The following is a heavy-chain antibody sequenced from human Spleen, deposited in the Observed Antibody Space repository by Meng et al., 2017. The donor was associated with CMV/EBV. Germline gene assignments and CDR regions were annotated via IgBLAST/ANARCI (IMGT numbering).Heavy chain of an antibody. J-gene: IGHJ3*02. CDR2: ISNSGTPK. CDR3: ARVFGQHAFDI. CDR1: GFTFRDYA. V-gene: IGHV3-11*01. D-gene: IGHD3-3*01. Sequence: GGSLRLSCAASGFTFRDYAMTWVRQAPGKGLEWVSYISNSGTPKYYGGSVKGRFTISRDNAKDSLYLQMNSLRAEDTAVYFCARVFGQHAFDIWGQGTKVTVSS.